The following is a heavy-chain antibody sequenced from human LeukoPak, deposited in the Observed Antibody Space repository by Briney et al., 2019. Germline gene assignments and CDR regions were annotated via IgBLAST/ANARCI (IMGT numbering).Heavy chain of an antibody. CDR3: ARGQYYDFWSGYSPEFDY. J-gene: IGHJ4*02. V-gene: IGHV4-34*01. Sequence: PSETLSLTCGVSSGSLSGYYWRWIRQPPGGGLEWLGEITHSGSPNYNPSLKSRVTISGDTSKKQFSLNLKSVTAADTAVYYCARGQYYDFWSGYSPEFDYWGQGTLVTVSS. CDR2: ITHSGSP. D-gene: IGHD3-3*01. CDR1: SGSLSGYY.